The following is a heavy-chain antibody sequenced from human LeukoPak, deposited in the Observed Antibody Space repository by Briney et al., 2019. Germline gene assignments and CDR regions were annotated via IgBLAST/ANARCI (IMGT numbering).Heavy chain of an antibody. CDR3: ARDLASMPGY. Sequence: PGGSLRLSCAASGFTFSSYAMHWVRQAPGKGLEWVAVISYDGSNKYYADSVKGRFTIPGDNSKNTLYLQMNSLRAEDTAVYYCARDLASMPGYWGQGTLVTVSS. D-gene: IGHD2/OR15-2a*01. CDR1: GFTFSSYA. J-gene: IGHJ4*02. CDR2: ISYDGSNK. V-gene: IGHV3-30*04.